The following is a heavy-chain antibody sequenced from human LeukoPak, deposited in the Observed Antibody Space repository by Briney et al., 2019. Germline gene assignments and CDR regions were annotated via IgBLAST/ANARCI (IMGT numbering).Heavy chain of an antibody. V-gene: IGHV3-7*01. J-gene: IGHJ4*02. CDR1: GFTFSSYW. D-gene: IGHD4-17*01. CDR3: VRPSTVTIY. CDR2: INEDESQK. Sequence: GESRRLSCEASGFTFSSYWMTWVRQAPGKGLECVANINEDESQKYYVDSVKGRFTISRDNAKNSLFLEMNSLTADDTAVYYCVRPSTVTIYWGQGTPVTVSS.